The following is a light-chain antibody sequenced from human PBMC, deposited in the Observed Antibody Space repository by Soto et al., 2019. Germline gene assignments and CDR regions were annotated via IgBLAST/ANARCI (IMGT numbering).Light chain of an antibody. Sequence: QSALTQPASVSGSPGQSIAISCTGTSSDVGGYNYVSWYQQHPGKSPKLMIYYVSARPSGVSNRFSGSKSDNTASLTISGRQGEDEADYYCSSYTSSNTVVFGGGTKLTVL. V-gene: IGLV2-14*01. CDR3: SSYTSSNTVV. CDR1: SSDVGGYNY. CDR2: YVS. J-gene: IGLJ2*01.